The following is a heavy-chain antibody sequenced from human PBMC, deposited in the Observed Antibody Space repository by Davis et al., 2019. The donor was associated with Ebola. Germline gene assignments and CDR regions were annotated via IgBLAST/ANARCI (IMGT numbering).Heavy chain of an antibody. J-gene: IGHJ4*02. CDR2: ISATGADI. V-gene: IGHV3-23*01. Sequence: PGGSLRLSCAASGFTFSNYAMSWVRQAPGGGLEWVAGISATGADIKYADSVRGRISISRDDSKNTLYLQMDSLRAEDTAVFYCAEGGTNNFLGANWGQGTLVTVSS. CDR1: GFTFSNYA. CDR3: AEGGTNNFLGAN. D-gene: IGHD2-8*01.